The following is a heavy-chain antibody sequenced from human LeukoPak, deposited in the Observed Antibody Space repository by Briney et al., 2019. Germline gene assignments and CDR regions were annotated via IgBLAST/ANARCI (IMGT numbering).Heavy chain of an antibody. V-gene: IGHV4-59*01. CDR3: AGTDLIAVAGRLDC. D-gene: IGHD6-19*01. J-gene: IGHJ4*02. CDR2: IYYSGST. CDR1: DDSIRNYY. Sequence: SETLSLTCTVSDDSIRNYYWSWVRQPLGKGLEWVGHIYYSGSTSYNPTLKSRVTMSVDSSKNQFSLTLSSVTAADTAVYFCAGTDLIAVAGRLDCWGQGTLVTVSS.